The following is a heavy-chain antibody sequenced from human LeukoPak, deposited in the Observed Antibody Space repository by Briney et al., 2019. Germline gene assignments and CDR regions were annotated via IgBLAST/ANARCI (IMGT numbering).Heavy chain of an antibody. CDR2: ISSSSSYI. J-gene: IGHJ4*02. D-gene: IGHD6-13*01. CDR1: GFTFSSYS. CDR3: ARDPSSYSSSWPYYFDY. Sequence: GGSPRLSCAASGFTFSSYSMNWVRQAPGKGLEWVSSISSSSSYIYYADSVKGRFTISRDNAKNSLYLQMNSLRAEDTAVYYCARDPSSYSSSWPYYFDYWGQGTLVTVSS. V-gene: IGHV3-21*01.